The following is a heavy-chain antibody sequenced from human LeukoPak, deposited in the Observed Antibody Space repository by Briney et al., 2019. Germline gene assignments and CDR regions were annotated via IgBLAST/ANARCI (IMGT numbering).Heavy chain of an antibody. J-gene: IGHJ4*02. Sequence: SVKVSCKAAGGTFSSSGFSWVRQAPGQGLEWMGRIIPILRVTNYAQKFQGRVTITADKSTNTAYMELSSLRFDDTAVYYCARDRPAGDLIAGAFDYWAQGTLITVSS. D-gene: IGHD2-2*01. CDR3: ARDRPAGDLIAGAFDY. V-gene: IGHV1-69*04. CDR2: IIPILRVT. CDR1: GGTFSSSG.